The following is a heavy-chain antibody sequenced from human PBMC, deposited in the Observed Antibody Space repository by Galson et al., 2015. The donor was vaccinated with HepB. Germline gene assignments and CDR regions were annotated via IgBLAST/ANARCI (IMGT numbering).Heavy chain of an antibody. CDR1: GFTFSSYA. J-gene: IGHJ3*02. D-gene: IGHD6-19*01. CDR3: ARAGSSGWYLEGAFDI. CDR2: ISFDGSNK. Sequence: SLRLSCAASGFTFSSYAMHWVRQAPGKGLEWVAIISFDGSNKYYADSVKGRYTISRDNSKNTLYLQMNSLTAEDTAVYYCARAGSSGWYLEGAFDIWGQRTMVTVSS. V-gene: IGHV3-30-3*01.